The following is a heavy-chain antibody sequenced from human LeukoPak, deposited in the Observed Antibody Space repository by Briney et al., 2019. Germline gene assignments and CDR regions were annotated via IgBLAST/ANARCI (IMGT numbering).Heavy chain of an antibody. Sequence: SETLSLTCTVSGGSISDSYLSWIRQPAGKGLEWIGRMYVTGTTNYNPSLRSRVTMSMDTSKNQFSLRLSSVTAADTAVYYCARENYYDSTGYSEGMDVWGQGTTVIVSS. D-gene: IGHD3-22*01. CDR2: MYVTGTT. V-gene: IGHV4-4*07. CDR3: ARENYYDSTGYSEGMDV. CDR1: GGSISDSY. J-gene: IGHJ6*02.